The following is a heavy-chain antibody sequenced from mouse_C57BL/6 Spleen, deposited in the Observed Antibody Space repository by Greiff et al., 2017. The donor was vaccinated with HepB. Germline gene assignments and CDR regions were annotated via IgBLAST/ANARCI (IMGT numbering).Heavy chain of an antibody. V-gene: IGHV3-6*01. CDR3: AREGYSIDFDY. J-gene: IGHJ2*01. CDR2: ISYDGSN. D-gene: IGHD2-5*01. Sequence: EVHLVESGPGLVKPSQSLSLTCSVTGYSITSGYYWNWIRQFPGNKLEWMGYISYDGSNNYNPSLKNRISITRDTSKNQFFLKLNSVTTEDTATYYCAREGYSIDFDYWGQGTTLTVSS. CDR1: GYSITSGYY.